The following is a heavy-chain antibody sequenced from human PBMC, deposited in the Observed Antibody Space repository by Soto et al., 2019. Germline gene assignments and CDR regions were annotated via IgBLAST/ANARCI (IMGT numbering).Heavy chain of an antibody. V-gene: IGHV1-46*01. J-gene: IGHJ5*02. D-gene: IGHD6-6*01. Sequence: GASVKVSCKASGYTFTSYFMHWVRQAPGQGLQWMGIIHPKGGSTNYAQKFQGRVAMTWDTSTSTAYMELSSLTSGDTAVYYCARAPYSSWSFFFHXWGQVTLVTVSX. CDR2: IHPKGGST. CDR3: ARAPYSSWSFFFHX. CDR1: GYTFTSYF.